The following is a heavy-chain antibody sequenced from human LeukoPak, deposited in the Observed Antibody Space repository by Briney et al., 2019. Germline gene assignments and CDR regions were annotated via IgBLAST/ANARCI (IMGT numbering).Heavy chain of an antibody. D-gene: IGHD2-2*02. CDR3: ARVSEDIVVVPAAIAY. CDR1: GYTFTSYY. J-gene: IGHJ4*02. V-gene: IGHV1-46*01. CDR2: INPSGGST. Sequence: ASVKVSCKASGYTFTSYYMHWVRQAPGQGLEWMGIINPSGGSTSYAQKFQGRVTFTRDTSTSTVYMELSSLRAEDTAVYYCARVSEDIVVVPAAIAYWGQGTLVTVSS.